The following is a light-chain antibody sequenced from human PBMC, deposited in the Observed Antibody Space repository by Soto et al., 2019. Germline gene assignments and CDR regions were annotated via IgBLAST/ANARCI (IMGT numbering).Light chain of an antibody. CDR2: GAS. CDR1: QSVHTF. CDR3: QQYHSSPRT. V-gene: IGKV3-20*01. Sequence: IFLTESPPPLSLSPGEGASLSFRASQSVHTFLAWYQQKPGQAPRLLIYGASTRATGVPARFSGSGSGTDFTLTINRLEPEDFAVYYCQQYHSSPRTSGQVGKADNK. J-gene: IGKJ1*01.